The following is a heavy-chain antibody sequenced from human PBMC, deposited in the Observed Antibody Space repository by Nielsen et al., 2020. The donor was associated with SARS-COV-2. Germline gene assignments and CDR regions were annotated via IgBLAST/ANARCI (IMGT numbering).Heavy chain of an antibody. V-gene: IGHV3-48*01. J-gene: IGHJ4*02. Sequence: GESLKISCAASGFTFSSYSMNWVRQAPGKGLEWVSYISSSSSTIYYADSVKGRFTISRDNAKNSLYLQMNSLRAEDTAVYYCARDPEGTVVNPLDYWGQGTLVTVSS. CDR2: ISSSSSTI. D-gene: IGHD4-23*01. CDR3: ARDPEGTVVNPLDY. CDR1: GFTFSSYS.